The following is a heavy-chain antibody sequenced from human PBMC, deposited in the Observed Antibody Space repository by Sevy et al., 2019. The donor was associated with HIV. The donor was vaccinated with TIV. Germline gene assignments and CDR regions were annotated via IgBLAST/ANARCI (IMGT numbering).Heavy chain of an antibody. CDR1: GYTFTNYH. V-gene: IGHV1-18*01. CDR2: ITAYNGNT. CDR3: ARAPSGSQGPGQYFHH. D-gene: IGHD1-26*01. J-gene: IGHJ1*01. Sequence: ASVKVSCKGSGYTFTNYHITWVRQAPGQGLEWMGWITAYNGNTNYAQRLQGRVTMTTDTSTSTAYMELRSLRSDDTAVYYCARAPSGSQGPGQYFHHWGQGTLVTVSS.